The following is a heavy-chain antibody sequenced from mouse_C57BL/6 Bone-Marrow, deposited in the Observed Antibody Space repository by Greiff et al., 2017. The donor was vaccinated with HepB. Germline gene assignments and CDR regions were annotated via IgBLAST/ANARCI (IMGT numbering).Heavy chain of an antibody. J-gene: IGHJ2*01. CDR2: IYPGNSDT. CDR1: GYTFTSYW. V-gene: IGHV1-5*01. D-gene: IGHD1-1*01. CDR3: TRDYYGSSYYFDY. Sequence: EVQLQQSGTVLARPGASVKMSCKTSGYTFTSYWMHWVKQRPGQGLEWIGAIYPGNSDTSYNQKFKGKAKLTAVISASTAYMELSSLTNEDSAVYYCTRDYYGSSYYFDYWGQGTTLTVSS.